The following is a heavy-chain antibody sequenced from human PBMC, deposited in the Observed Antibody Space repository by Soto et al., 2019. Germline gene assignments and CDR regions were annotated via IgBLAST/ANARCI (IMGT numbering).Heavy chain of an antibody. CDR1: GVSISSTNW. CDR3: AREGGYSYGPFDY. D-gene: IGHD5-18*01. V-gene: IGHV4-4*02. J-gene: IGHJ4*02. Sequence: SETLSLTCAVSGVSISSTNWWSWVRQSPGKGLEWIGDIYHSGTTNYNPSLTSRLTISVDKSNNQFSLRLSSVTAADTAVYYCAREGGYSYGPFDYWGQGTLVTVSS. CDR2: IYHSGTT.